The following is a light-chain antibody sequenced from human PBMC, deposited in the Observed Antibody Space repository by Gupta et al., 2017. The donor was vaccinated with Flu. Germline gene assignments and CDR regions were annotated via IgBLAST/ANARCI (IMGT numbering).Light chain of an antibody. CDR3: ETWDSSLSAGRV. J-gene: IGLJ3*02. V-gene: IGLV1-51*02. CDR1: SSNIGNNY. CDR2: ENN. Sequence: QSVLTPPPSVSAAPEQKVPFSCSGSSSNIGNNYVSWYQQLPGTAPKLLIYENNKRPSGIPDRFSGSKSGTSATLGITGLQTGDEADYYCETWDSSLSAGRVFGGGTKLTVL.